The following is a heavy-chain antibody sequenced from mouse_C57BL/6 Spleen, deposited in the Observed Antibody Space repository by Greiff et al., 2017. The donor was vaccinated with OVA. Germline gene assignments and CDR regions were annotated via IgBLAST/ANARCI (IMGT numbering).Heavy chain of an antibody. CDR2: ISSGGSYT. V-gene: IGHV5-6*01. CDR3: ARYGSSYGWYFDV. D-gene: IGHD1-1*01. Sequence: EVQGVESGGDLVKPGGSLKLSCAASGFTFSSYGMSWVRQTPDKRLEWVATISSGGSYTYYPDSVKGRFTISRDNAKNTLYLQMSSLKSEDTAMYYCARYGSSYGWYFDVWGTGTTVTVSS. CDR1: GFTFSSYG. J-gene: IGHJ1*03.